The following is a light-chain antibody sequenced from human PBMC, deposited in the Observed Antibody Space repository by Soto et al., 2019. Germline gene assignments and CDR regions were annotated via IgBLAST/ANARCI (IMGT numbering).Light chain of an antibody. CDR3: SSYTTSNTRQIV. CDR1: SSDVGGYNY. V-gene: IGLV2-14*01. J-gene: IGLJ1*01. CDR2: DVS. Sequence: QSALTQPASVSGSPGQSITISCTGTSSDVGGYNYVSWYQQHPGKAPKFMIYDVSNQPSGVSNRFSGSKSGNTASLTISGLQAEDAADYSCSSYTTSNTRQIVFGTGTKLTVL.